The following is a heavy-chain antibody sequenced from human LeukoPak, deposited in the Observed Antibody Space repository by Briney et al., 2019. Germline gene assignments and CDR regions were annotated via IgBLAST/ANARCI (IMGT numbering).Heavy chain of an antibody. CDR3: VKDSSSGSCFDY. J-gene: IGHJ4*02. D-gene: IGHD3-10*01. CDR2: ISSNGGST. V-gene: IGHV3-64D*06. CDR1: GFTFSRYA. Sequence: GGSLRLSCSASGFTFSRYAMHWVRQAPGKGLEYVSAISSNGGSTYYADSVKGRFTISRDNSRNTLHLQMSGLRVEDTAVYYCVKDSSSGSCFDYWGQGTLVTVSS.